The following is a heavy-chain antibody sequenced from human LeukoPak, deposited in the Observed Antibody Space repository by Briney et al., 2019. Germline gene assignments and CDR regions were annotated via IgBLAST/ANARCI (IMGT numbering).Heavy chain of an antibody. V-gene: IGHV1-24*01. CDR2: FDPKDGET. CDR1: GYTLTELS. D-gene: IGHD2-8*02. Sequence: ASVKVSCKVSGYTLTELSMHWVRQAPGKGLEWMGGFDPKDGETIYAQKFQGRVTMTEDTSTDTAYMELSSLRSEDTAVYYCATGGLVVYRGGGDRDDAFDIWGQGTMVTVSS. J-gene: IGHJ3*02. CDR3: ATGGLVVYRGGGDRDDAFDI.